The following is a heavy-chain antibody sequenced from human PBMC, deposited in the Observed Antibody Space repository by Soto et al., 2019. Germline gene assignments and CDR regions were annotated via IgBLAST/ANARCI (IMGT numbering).Heavy chain of an antibody. V-gene: IGHV3-30-3*01. J-gene: IGHJ4*02. D-gene: IGHD6-19*01. CDR1: GFTFSSYA. Sequence: QVQLVESGGGVVQPGRSLRLSCAASGFTFSSYAMHWVRQAPGKGLEWVAVISYDGSNKYYADSVKGRFTISRDNSKNTLYLQMNSLRAEDTAVYYCARVSGWSFDYWGQGTLVTVSS. CDR2: ISYDGSNK. CDR3: ARVSGWSFDY.